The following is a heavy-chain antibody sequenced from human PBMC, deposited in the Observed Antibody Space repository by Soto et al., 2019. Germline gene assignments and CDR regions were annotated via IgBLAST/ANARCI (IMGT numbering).Heavy chain of an antibody. D-gene: IGHD3-22*01. V-gene: IGHV4-39*01. J-gene: IGHJ5*02. Sequence: PSETPSLTCTVSGGSISSSSYYWGWIRQPPGKGLEWIGSIYYSGSTYYNPSLKSRVTISVDTSKNQFSLKLSSVTAADTAVYYCARHKSYYDSSGYLNWFDPWGPGTLVTVSS. CDR1: GGSISSSSYY. CDR3: ARHKSYYDSSGYLNWFDP. CDR2: IYYSGST.